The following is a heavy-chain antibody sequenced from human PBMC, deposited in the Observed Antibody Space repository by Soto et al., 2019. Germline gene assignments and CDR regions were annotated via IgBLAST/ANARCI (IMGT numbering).Heavy chain of an antibody. Sequence: EVQLVESGGGLVKPGGSLRLSCAASGFTFSAYNMNWVRQAPGKGLEWVSSISSSSSSIYYADSVKGRFTISRDNAKTSLYLQMNSLRAEDTAVYYCARADYYDSSAYYFSGWFDPWVQGTLVTVSS. J-gene: IGHJ5*02. D-gene: IGHD3-22*01. CDR3: ARADYYDSSAYYFSGWFDP. CDR1: GFTFSAYN. CDR2: ISSSSSSI. V-gene: IGHV3-21*01.